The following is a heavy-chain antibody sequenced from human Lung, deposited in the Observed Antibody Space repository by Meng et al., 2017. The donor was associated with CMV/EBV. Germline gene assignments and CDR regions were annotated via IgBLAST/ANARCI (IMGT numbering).Heavy chain of an antibody. V-gene: IGHV4-34*01. J-gene: IGHJ6*02. D-gene: IGHD2/OR15-2a*01. CDR3: ARARLSSRSMDF. CDR2: ISHSGTT. Sequence: SQTLSLTXAVYGESLSGYYWTWIRQPPGKGLEWIGEISHSGTTNYNPSLKSRVFISVDTSKNQLSLNLTPVTAADTAVYYCARARLSSRSMDFWGQGTPDTVSS. CDR1: GESLSGYY.